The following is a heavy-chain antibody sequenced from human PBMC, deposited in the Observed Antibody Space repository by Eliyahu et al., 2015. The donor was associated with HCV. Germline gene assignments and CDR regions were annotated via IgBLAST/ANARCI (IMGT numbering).Heavy chain of an antibody. CDR2: INHSGST. J-gene: IGHJ4*02. CDR3: ARGPPYYYDSRPTRGVFGY. Sequence: QVQLQQWGAGLLKPSETLSLTCAVYGGSFSGYYWSWIRQPPGKGLEWIGEINHSGSTNYNPSLKSRVTISVDTSKNQFSLKLSSVTAADTAVYYCARGPPYYYDSRPTRGVFGYWGQGTLVTVSS. D-gene: IGHD3-22*01. CDR1: GGSFSGYY. V-gene: IGHV4-34*01.